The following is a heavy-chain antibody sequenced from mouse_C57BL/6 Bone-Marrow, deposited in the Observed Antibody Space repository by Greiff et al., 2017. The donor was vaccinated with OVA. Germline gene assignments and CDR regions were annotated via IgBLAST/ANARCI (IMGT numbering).Heavy chain of an antibody. D-gene: IGHD4-1*01. V-gene: IGHV5-15*01. CDR3: ARHLTGYFDY. J-gene: IGHJ2*01. CDR1: GFTFSDYG. Sequence: DVHLVESGGGLVQPGGSLKLSCAASGFTFSDYGMAWVRQAPRKGPEWVAFISNLAYSIYYADTVTGRFTISRENAKNTLYLEMSSLRSEDTAMYYCARHLTGYFDYWGQGTTLTVSS. CDR2: ISNLAYSI.